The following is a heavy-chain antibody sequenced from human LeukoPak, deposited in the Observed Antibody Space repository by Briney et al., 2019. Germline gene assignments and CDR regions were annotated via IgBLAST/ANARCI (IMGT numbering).Heavy chain of an antibody. V-gene: IGHV4-59*08. Sequence: SETLSLTCTVSGGPISSYYWSWIRQPPGKGLEWIGYIYYSGSTNYNPSLKSRVTISVDTSKNQFSLKLSSVTAADTAVYYCASGYSGYDPFFDYWGQGTLVTVSS. CDR1: GGPISSYY. D-gene: IGHD5-12*01. CDR3: ASGYSGYDPFFDY. J-gene: IGHJ4*02. CDR2: IYYSGST.